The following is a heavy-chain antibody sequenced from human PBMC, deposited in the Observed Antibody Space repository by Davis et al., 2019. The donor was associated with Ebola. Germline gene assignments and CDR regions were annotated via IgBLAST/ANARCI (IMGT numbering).Heavy chain of an antibody. D-gene: IGHD6-19*01. J-gene: IGHJ4*02. CDR2: IYHSGST. CDR3: ARGSGGSGWYRIDY. CDR1: GGSISSSNW. V-gene: IGHV4-4*02. Sequence: PSETLSLTCAASGGSISSSNWWSWVRQPPGKGLGWIGEIYHSGSTNYNPSLKSRVTISVDKSKNQFSLKLSSVTAADTAVYYCARGSGGSGWYRIDYWGQGTLVTVSS.